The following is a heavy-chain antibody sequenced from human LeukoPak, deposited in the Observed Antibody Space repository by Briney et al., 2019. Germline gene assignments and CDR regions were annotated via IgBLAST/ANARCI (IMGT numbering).Heavy chain of an antibody. Sequence: GGSLRLSCAASGFTFEEYSMYWVRQTPGKGLEWVSGTGASGITTHYAGSVKGRFTLSRDNSKNTLYLQMSSLRAEDTAVYYCAKSSLRYSSGWSDYWGQGTLVTVSS. CDR1: GFTFEEYS. CDR2: TGASGITT. D-gene: IGHD6-19*01. V-gene: IGHV3-23*01. CDR3: AKSSLRYSSGWSDY. J-gene: IGHJ4*02.